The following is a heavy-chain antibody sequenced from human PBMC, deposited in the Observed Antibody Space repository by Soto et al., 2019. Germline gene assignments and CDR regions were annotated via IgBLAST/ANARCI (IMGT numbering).Heavy chain of an antibody. D-gene: IGHD6-13*01. CDR2: IIPIFGTA. J-gene: IGHJ6*02. Sequence: GASVKVSCKACGGTFSSYAISWVRQAPGQGLEWMGGIIPIFGTANYAQKFQGRVTITADESTSTAYMELSSLRSEDTAVYYCARRIADESSYYYGMDVWGQGTTVTVSS. CDR3: ARRIADESSYYYGMDV. V-gene: IGHV1-69*13. CDR1: GGTFSSYA.